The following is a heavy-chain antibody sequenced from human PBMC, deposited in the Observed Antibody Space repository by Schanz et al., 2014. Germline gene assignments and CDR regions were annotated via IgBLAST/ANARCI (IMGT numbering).Heavy chain of an antibody. CDR3: AKAGSGWSTAGYYY. CDR2: ISDNGIST. D-gene: IGHD6-19*01. CDR1: GFGFDDYA. J-gene: IGHJ4*02. Sequence: EVQLLESGGGLVQPGGSLRLSCAASGFGFDDYAMSWVRQAPGKGLEWVSGISDNGISTYYADSVKGRFSISRGNSKSMRYLQMDSLRAEDTAVYYCAKAGSGWSTAGYYYWGQGTLVAVSS. V-gene: IGHV3-23*01.